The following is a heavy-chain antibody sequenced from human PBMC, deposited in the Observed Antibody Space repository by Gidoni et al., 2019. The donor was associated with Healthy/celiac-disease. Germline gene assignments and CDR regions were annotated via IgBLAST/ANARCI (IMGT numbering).Heavy chain of an antibody. CDR1: GFTFSSYS. CDR3: ARVARGSGRIQNDY. V-gene: IGHV3-21*01. D-gene: IGHD3-10*01. CDR2: ISSSSSYI. J-gene: IGHJ4*02. Sequence: EVQLVESGGGLVKPGGSLRLSCAASGFTFSSYSMNWVRQAPGKGLEWVSSISSSSSYIYYADSVKGRFTISRDNAKNSLYLQMNSLRAEDTAVYYCARVARGSGRIQNDYWGQGTLVTVSS.